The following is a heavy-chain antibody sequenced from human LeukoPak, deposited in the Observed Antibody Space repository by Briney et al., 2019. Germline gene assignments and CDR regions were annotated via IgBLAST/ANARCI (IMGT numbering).Heavy chain of an antibody. Sequence: GESLKISCKGSGYSFTSYWIGWVRQMPGKGLEWMGIIYPGDSDTRYSPSFQGQVTISADKSISTAYLQWSSLKASDTAMYYCASRGSSSQYYYYYYMDVWGKGTTVTVSS. CDR1: GYSFTSYW. J-gene: IGHJ6*03. CDR3: ASRGSSSQYYYYYYMDV. D-gene: IGHD6-6*01. CDR2: IYPGDSDT. V-gene: IGHV5-51*01.